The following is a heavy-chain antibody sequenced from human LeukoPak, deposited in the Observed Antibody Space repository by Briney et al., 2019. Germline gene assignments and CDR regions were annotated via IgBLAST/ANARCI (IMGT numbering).Heavy chain of an antibody. Sequence: PGGSLRLSCAASGFTFSSYEVNWVRQAPGKGLEWVSYISRSGRTIHYADSVKGRFTISRDNAKNSLYLQMNSLRAEDTAVYYCASSLQTSSPVLIANPFAYWGQGTLVTVSS. CDR3: ASSLQTSSPVLIANPFAY. D-gene: IGHD2-8*01. CDR1: GFTFSSYE. CDR2: ISRSGRTI. J-gene: IGHJ4*02. V-gene: IGHV3-48*03.